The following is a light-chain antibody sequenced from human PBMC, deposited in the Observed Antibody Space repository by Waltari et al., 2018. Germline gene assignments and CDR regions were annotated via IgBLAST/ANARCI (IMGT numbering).Light chain of an antibody. CDR2: EAT. CDR3: SSYAGSNLWV. V-gene: IGLV2-8*01. J-gene: IGLJ3*02. CDR1: SSDVGGYDY. Sequence: QSALTQPPSASGSPGQSVTISCTGTSSDVGGYDYVSWYQQHPDKAPKLIIFEATKRPSGVPARFSGSKSASTASLTVSGLQAEDEADYYCSSYAGSNLWVFGGGTKLTVL.